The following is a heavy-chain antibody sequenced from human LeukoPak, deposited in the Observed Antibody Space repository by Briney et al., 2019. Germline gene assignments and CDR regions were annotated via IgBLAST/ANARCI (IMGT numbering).Heavy chain of an antibody. CDR2: IYYSGST. CDR3: ARAAVAGRGPWFDP. Sequence: PSETLSLTCTVSGGSISSYYWSWIRQPPGKGLEWIGYIYYSGSTNYNPSLKSRVTISVDTSKNQFSLKLSSVTAADTAVYYCARAAVAGRGPWFDPWGQGTLVTVSS. V-gene: IGHV4-59*01. J-gene: IGHJ5*02. CDR1: GGSISSYY. D-gene: IGHD6-19*01.